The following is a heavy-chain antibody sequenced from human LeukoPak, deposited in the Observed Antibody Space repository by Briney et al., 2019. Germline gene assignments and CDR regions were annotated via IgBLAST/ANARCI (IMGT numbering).Heavy chain of an antibody. CDR2: ISGDGGST. CDR3: AKDSPTYDFWSGYYRGHFDY. Sequence: GGSLRLSCAASGFTFDDYAMHWVRQAPGKGLEWVSLISGDGGSTYYSDSVKSRFTISRDNSKNSLYLQMNSLRTEDTALYYCAKDSPTYDFWSGYYRGHFDYWGQGTLVTVSS. V-gene: IGHV3-43*02. CDR1: GFTFDDYA. D-gene: IGHD3-3*01. J-gene: IGHJ4*02.